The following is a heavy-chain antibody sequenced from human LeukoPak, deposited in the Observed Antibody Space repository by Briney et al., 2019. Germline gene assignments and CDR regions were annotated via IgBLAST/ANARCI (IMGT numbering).Heavy chain of an antibody. Sequence: SETLSLTCTASGGSISSYYWSWIRQPPGKGLEWLGYIYYSGSTNYNPSLKSRVTISVDTSKNQFSLKLSSVTAADTAVYYCARRPSGSGSYGFDPWGQGTLVTVSS. V-gene: IGHV4-59*01. D-gene: IGHD3-10*01. J-gene: IGHJ5*02. CDR1: GGSISSYY. CDR3: ARRPSGSGSYGFDP. CDR2: IYYSGST.